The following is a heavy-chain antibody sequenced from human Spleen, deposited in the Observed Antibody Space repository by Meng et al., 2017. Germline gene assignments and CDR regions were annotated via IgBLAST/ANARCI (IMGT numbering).Heavy chain of an antibody. Sequence: SVKVSCKASGGTFSSYAISWVRQAPGQGLEWMGGIIPIFGTANYAQKFQGRVTITADESTSTAYMELSSLRSEDTAVYYCARELTSGLTIFDIWGQGTMVTVSS. V-gene: IGHV1-69*13. J-gene: IGHJ3*02. D-gene: IGHD1-20*01. CDR1: GGTFSSYA. CDR2: IIPIFGTA. CDR3: ARELTSGLTIFDI.